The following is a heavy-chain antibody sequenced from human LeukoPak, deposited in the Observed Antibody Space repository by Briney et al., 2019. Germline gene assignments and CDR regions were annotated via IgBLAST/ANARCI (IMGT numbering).Heavy chain of an antibody. CDR2: IIPILGIA. J-gene: IGHJ5*02. Sequence: SVKVSCKASGGTFSSYAISWVRQAPGQGLEWMGRIIPILGIANYAQKFQGRVTITADKSTSTAYMELSSLRSEDTAVYYCARDVGVYGSGSYYNAWGQGTMVTVPS. D-gene: IGHD3-10*01. CDR3: ARDVGVYGSGSYYNA. V-gene: IGHV1-69*04. CDR1: GGTFSSYA.